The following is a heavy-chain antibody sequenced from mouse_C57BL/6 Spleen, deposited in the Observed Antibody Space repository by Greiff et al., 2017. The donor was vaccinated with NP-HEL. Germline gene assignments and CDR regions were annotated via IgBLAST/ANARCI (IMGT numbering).Heavy chain of an antibody. D-gene: IGHD1-1*01. Sequence: VQLQQSGAELVKPGASVKISCKASGYAFSSYWMNWVKQRPGKGLEWIGQIYPGDGDTNYNGKFKGKATLTADKSSSTAYMQLSSLTSEDSAVYFGARPVATVVATPYAMDYWGQGTSVTVSS. CDR3: ARPVATVVATPYAMDY. CDR1: GYAFSSYW. CDR2: IYPGDGDT. J-gene: IGHJ4*01. V-gene: IGHV1-80*01.